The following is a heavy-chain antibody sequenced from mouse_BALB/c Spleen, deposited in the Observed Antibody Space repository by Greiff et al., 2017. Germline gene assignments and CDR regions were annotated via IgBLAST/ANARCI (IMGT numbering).Heavy chain of an antibody. J-gene: IGHJ2*01. Sequence: EVQLQQSGPGLVKPSQSLSLTCSVTGYSITSGYYWNWIRQFPGNKLEWMGYISYDGSNNYNPSLKNRISITRDTSKNQFFLKLNSVTTEDTATYYCARDLWGNYLDYWGQGTTLTVSS. CDR3: ARDLWGNYLDY. V-gene: IGHV3-6*02. CDR2: ISYDGSN. CDR1: GYSITSGYY.